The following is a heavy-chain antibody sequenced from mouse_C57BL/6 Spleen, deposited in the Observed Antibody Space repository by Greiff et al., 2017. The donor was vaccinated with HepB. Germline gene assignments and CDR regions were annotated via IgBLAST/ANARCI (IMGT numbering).Heavy chain of an antibody. Sequence: QVQLQQSGTELVKPGASVKLSCKASGYTFTSYWMHWVKQRPGPGLEWIGNINPSNGGTNYNEKFKSKATLTVDKSSSTAYMQLSSLTSEDSAVYYYARSGYYGPFAYWGQGTLVTVSA. J-gene: IGHJ3*01. CDR3: ARSGYYGPFAY. CDR1: GYTFTSYW. D-gene: IGHD1-2*01. CDR2: INPSNGGT. V-gene: IGHV1-53*01.